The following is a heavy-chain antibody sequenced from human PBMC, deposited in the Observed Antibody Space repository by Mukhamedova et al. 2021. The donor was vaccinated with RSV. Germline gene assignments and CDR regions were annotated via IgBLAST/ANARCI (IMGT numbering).Heavy chain of an antibody. Sequence: GQGLEWMGGIIPIFGTANYAQKFQGRVTITADKSTSTAYMELSSLRSEDTAVYYCARVRGGRCRSTSCYTPGSYYMDVWGKGTTV. V-gene: IGHV1-69*06. CDR3: ARVRGGRCRSTSCYTPGSYYMDV. D-gene: IGHD2-2*02. J-gene: IGHJ6*03. CDR2: IIPIFGTA.